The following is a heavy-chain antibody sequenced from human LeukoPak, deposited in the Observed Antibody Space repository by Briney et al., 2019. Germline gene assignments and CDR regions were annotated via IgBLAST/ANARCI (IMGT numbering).Heavy chain of an antibody. Sequence: GGSLRLSCSASGFTFSSYAMHWVRQAPGKGLEYVSAISPDGSNTYYADSVKGRFSISRDNSKNTLYLQMSSLRAEDTAVYYCVKGLSSGWPRAVRFDYWGQGTLVTVSS. CDR3: VKGLSSGWPRAVRFDY. J-gene: IGHJ4*02. V-gene: IGHV3-64D*06. CDR2: ISPDGSNT. CDR1: GFTFSSYA. D-gene: IGHD6-19*01.